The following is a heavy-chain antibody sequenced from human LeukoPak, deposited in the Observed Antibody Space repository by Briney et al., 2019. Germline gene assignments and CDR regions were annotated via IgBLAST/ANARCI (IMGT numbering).Heavy chain of an antibody. CDR1: GFTFNNYA. J-gene: IGHJ1*01. V-gene: IGHV3-23*01. CDR3: SKGVYGSGSYREYFEQ. D-gene: IGHD3-10*01. CDR2: SSASGDSP. Sequence: GGSLRLSCTASGFTFNNYAMSWVRQAPGKGLEWVSASSASGDSPYYADSVKGRFTISIDNSKNTRDLQMNSLRVEYTAVYYCSKGVYGSGSYREYFEQWGQGTLVTVSS.